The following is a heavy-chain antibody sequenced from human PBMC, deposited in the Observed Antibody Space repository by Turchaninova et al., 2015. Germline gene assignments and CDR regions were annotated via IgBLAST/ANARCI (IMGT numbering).Heavy chain of an antibody. CDR1: GFTFSSYW. CDR2: VNTDGSST. CDR3: ARDYQGLSV. Sequence: EAQLVESGGGLVQPGGSLRLSCAASGFTFSSYWLPWVRKAPGKGLVGVSRVNTDGSSTSYADSRKDRFTSSRDNAKSALYLQMNSLRAEDTAVYYCARDYQGLSVWGQGTTVTVSS. J-gene: IGHJ6*02. D-gene: IGHD3-16*01. V-gene: IGHV3-74*01.